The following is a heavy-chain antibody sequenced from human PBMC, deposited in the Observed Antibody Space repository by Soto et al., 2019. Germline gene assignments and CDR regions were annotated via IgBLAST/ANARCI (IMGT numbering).Heavy chain of an antibody. CDR3: AREDAARIERWFDA. J-gene: IGHJ5*02. D-gene: IGHD6-6*01. Sequence: QVQLQESGPRLLKPSQTLSLSCAVSGGSIISASYSWNWIRQSPWRGLEWIGHIYSSGSTYYNPSLKSRVSISVHTSNNQFSLKLTSVTAADTSVYFCAREDAARIERWFDAWGQGILVTVSS. CDR1: GGSIISASYS. CDR2: IYSSGST. V-gene: IGHV4-31*11.